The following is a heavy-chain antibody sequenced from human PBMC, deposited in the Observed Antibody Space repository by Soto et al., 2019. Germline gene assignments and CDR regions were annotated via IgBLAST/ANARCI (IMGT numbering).Heavy chain of an antibody. V-gene: IGHV4-59*08. D-gene: IGHD2-2*02. J-gene: IGHJ5*02. CDR2: MSYSGYT. CDR1: GGSITSISNHY. CDR3: ARGATYCIVTRCYKDNYFDP. Sequence: SETLSLTCTFSGGSITSISNHYCSWIRQTPGKGLEWIGYMSYSGYTSYNPSLKSRVIISVDTSKNQFSLSLTSVTAADTAVYYCARGATYCIVTRCYKDNYFDPWGQGTLVTGSS.